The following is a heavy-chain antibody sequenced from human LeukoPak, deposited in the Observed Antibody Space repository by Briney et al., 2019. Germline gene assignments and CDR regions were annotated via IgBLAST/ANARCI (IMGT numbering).Heavy chain of an antibody. J-gene: IGHJ6*02. CDR1: GYTLTELS. D-gene: IGHD2-8*02. Sequence: PVASVKVSCKVSGYTLTELSMHWVRQAPGKGLEWMGGFDPEDGETIYAQKFQGRVTMTEDTSTDTAYMELSSLRSEDTAVYYCATVGSGGGFRYYYYYYGMDVWGQGTTVTVSS. CDR3: ATVGSGGGFRYYYYYYGMDV. V-gene: IGHV1-24*01. CDR2: FDPEDGET.